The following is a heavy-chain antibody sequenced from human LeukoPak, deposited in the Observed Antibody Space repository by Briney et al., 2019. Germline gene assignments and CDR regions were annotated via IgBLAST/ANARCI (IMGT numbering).Heavy chain of an antibody. J-gene: IGHJ5*02. CDR3: ARGQTSSWPEGDWFDP. Sequence: SETLSLTCTVSGGSINSYYWSWIRQPAGKGLEWIGRIYTSGSTNYNPSLKSRVTMSVDTSKNQFSLKLSSVTAADTAVYYCARGQTSSWPEGDWFDPWGQGTLVTVSS. CDR2: IYTSGST. CDR1: GGSINSYY. V-gene: IGHV4-4*07. D-gene: IGHD6-13*01.